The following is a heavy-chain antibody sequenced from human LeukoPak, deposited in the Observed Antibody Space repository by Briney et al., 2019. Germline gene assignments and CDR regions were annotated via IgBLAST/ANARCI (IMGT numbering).Heavy chain of an antibody. CDR1: GFTFSSYA. Sequence: GGSLRLSCAASGFTFSSYAMSWVRQAPGKGLEWASAISGSGGSTYYADSVKGRFTISRDNSKNTLYLQMNSLRAEDTAVYYCAKSRLDYDFWSGYYTFDYWGQGTLVTVSS. CDR2: ISGSGGST. D-gene: IGHD3-3*01. V-gene: IGHV3-23*01. J-gene: IGHJ4*02. CDR3: AKSRLDYDFWSGYYTFDY.